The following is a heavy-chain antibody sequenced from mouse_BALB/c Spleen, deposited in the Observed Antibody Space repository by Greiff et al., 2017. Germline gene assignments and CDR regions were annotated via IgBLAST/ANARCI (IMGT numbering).Heavy chain of an antibody. CDR2: ISYSGST. D-gene: IGHD1-1*01. J-gene: IGHJ1*01. CDR3: ARYYGSSWYFDV. CDR1: GDSITSGY. V-gene: IGHV3-8*02. Sequence: EVKLQESGPSLVKPSQTLSLTCSVTGDSITSGYWNWIRKFPGNKLEYMGYISYSGSTYYNPSLKSRISITRDTSKNQYYLQLNSVTTEDTATYYCARYYGSSWYFDVWGAGTTVTVSS.